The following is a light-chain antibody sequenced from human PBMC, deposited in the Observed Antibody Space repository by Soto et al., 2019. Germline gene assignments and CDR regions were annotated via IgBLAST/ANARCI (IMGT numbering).Light chain of an antibody. CDR1: QSISSW. CDR3: QQYNSYST. J-gene: IGKJ1*01. Sequence: DIQMTQSPSSLSVSIGDRATLTCRASQSISSWLAWYQQKPGKAPQLLIYGASSLESGVPSRFSGSGSGTEFTLTISSLQPDDFATYYCQQYNSYSTFGQGTKVDIK. V-gene: IGKV1-5*01. CDR2: GAS.